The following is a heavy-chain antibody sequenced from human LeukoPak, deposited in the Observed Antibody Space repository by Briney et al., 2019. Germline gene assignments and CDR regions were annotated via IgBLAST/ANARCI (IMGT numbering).Heavy chain of an antibody. CDR3: ARGDPKGQRGHYFDY. V-gene: IGHV1-18*01. D-gene: IGHD3-16*01. CDR1: GYTFTSYG. J-gene: IGHJ4*02. CDR2: ISAYNGNT. Sequence: ASVKVSCKASGYTFTSYGISWVRQAPGQGLEWIGWISAYNGNTNYAQKLQGRVTMTTDTSTSTAYMELRSLRSDDTAVYYCARGDPKGQRGHYFDYWGQGTLVTVSS.